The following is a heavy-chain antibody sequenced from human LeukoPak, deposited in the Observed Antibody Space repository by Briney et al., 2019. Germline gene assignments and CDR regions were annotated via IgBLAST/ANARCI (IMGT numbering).Heavy chain of an antibody. Sequence: GGSLRLSCAASGFTFSSYWMSWVRQAPGKGLEWVSYISSSGSTIYYADSVKGRFTISRDNAKNSLYLQMNSLRAEDTAVYYCARDPRVRTYYYDSSGYPYYFDYWGQGTLVTVSS. CDR2: ISSSGSTI. V-gene: IGHV3-48*04. CDR1: GFTFSSYW. CDR3: ARDPRVRTYYYDSSGYPYYFDY. J-gene: IGHJ4*02. D-gene: IGHD3-22*01.